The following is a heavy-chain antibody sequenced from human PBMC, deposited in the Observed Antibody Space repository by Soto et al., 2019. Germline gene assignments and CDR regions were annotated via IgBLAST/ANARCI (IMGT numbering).Heavy chain of an antibody. Sequence: SETLSLTCTVSGGSISSYYWSWIRQPPGEGLEWIGYIYYSGSTNYNPSLKSRVTISVDTSKNQFSLKLSSVTAADTAVYYCARKLVWFDYWGQGTLVTVSS. CDR1: GGSISSYY. CDR2: IYYSGST. D-gene: IGHD6-6*01. CDR3: ARKLVWFDY. J-gene: IGHJ4*02. V-gene: IGHV4-59*01.